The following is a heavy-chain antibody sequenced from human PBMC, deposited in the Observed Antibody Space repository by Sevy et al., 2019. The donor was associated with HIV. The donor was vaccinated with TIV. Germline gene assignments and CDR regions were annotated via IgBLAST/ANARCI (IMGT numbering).Heavy chain of an antibody. CDR2: ISYDGSSK. D-gene: IGHD6-19*01. CDR3: TRDAGYSTGWYPSDY. CDR1: GFSVSTHA. Sequence: GGSLRLSCAASGFSVSTHAMHWVRQAPGKGLEWVALISYDGSSKDYADSVKGRLTISRDNSKNTLYLQMSSLRPDDTAVYYCTRDAGYSTGWYPSDYWGQGTLVTVSS. J-gene: IGHJ4*02. V-gene: IGHV3-30-3*01.